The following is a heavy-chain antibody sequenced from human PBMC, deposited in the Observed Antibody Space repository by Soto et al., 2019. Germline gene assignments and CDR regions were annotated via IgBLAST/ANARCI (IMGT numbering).Heavy chain of an antibody. CDR1: GFTFCSHA. J-gene: IGHJ4*01. D-gene: IGHD2-15*01. V-gene: IGHV3-23*01. CDR2: ISGSGGST. CDR3: TTDSYSAMMVVRFDY. Sequence: GGSLRLSCAAPGFTFCSHALSWGRPGPGKGLEWVSAISGSGGSTYYADSVKGRFTISRDNSKNTLYLQMNSLRAEDTAVYYCTTDSYSAMMVVRFDYWGHGTLVTVSS.